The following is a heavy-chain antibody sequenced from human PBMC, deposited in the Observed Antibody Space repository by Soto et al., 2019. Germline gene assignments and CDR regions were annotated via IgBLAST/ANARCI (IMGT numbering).Heavy chain of an antibody. CDR3: AREPPRATAGLNYFDP. Sequence: QVQLVHSGTEVKKPGASVKVSCKTSGYTFINFGIGWVRQAPGQGLEWMGWISPFNGHTHYAQKFKGRVSLTTDTSTSTAFLELRSLTYDDTAVYYCAREPPRATAGLNYFDPWGQGTLVTVSS. V-gene: IGHV1-18*01. J-gene: IGHJ5*02. CDR1: GYTFINFG. D-gene: IGHD6-13*01. CDR2: ISPFNGHT.